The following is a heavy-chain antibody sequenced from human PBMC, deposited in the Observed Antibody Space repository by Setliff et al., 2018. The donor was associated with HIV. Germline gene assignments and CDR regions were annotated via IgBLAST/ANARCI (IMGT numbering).Heavy chain of an antibody. CDR3: AKDDVPRDFDI. J-gene: IGHJ3*02. CDR2: ISSSGGNT. CDR1: GVTFSSYA. Sequence: GGSLRLSCAASGVTFSSYAMSWVRQAPGKGLEWVSVISSSGGNTHYADSVKGRFTISRDNSKNTLYLQMNSLRAEDTAVYYCAKDDVPRDFDIWGQGTMVTVSS. V-gene: IGHV3-23*01.